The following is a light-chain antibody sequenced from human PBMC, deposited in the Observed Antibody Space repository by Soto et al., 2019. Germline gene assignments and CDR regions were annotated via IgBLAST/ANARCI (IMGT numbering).Light chain of an antibody. CDR3: CSYAPSRSLL. J-gene: IGLJ2*01. CDR1: SSDVGTYNL. CDR2: EGN. V-gene: IGLV2-23*01. Sequence: QSALTQPASVSGSPGQSITIFCTGTSSDVGTYNLVTWYQQHPGKAPKLIIYEGNKRPSGVSNRFSASKSGNTASLTISGLQDDDEADYYCCSYAPSRSLLFGGGTKLTVL.